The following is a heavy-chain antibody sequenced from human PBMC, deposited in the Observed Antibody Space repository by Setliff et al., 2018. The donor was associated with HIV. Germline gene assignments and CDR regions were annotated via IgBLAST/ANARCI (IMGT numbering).Heavy chain of an antibody. CDR1: GFTFSSSW. CDR2: INGDGSFT. J-gene: IGHJ4*02. CDR3: AKNLYRSPWSPLDY. D-gene: IGHD6-19*01. Sequence: GESLKISCAGSGFTFSSSWMHWVRQAPGKGLVWVSRINGDGSFTVYADSVKGRFTISRDNSKNTLYLQMNSVRGEDTAVYYCAKNLYRSPWSPLDYWGQGTLVTVSS. V-gene: IGHV3-74*01.